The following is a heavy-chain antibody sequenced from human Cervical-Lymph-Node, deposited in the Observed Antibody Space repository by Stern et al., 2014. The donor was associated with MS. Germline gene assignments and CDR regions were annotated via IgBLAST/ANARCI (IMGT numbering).Heavy chain of an antibody. CDR1: GFTFTNYA. CDR3: ARDEADIVVVPAAMLYYYFGMDV. Sequence: QVQLVQSGGGVVQPGRSLRLSCAASGFTFTNYAVHWVRQAPGRGLEWVAVISYDGTNESYADSVKGRFTISRDNSKNTLYLQMNSLRTEDTAVYYCARDEADIVVVPAAMLYYYFGMDVWGQGTTVTVSS. D-gene: IGHD2-2*01. CDR2: ISYDGTNE. J-gene: IGHJ6*02. V-gene: IGHV3-30*01.